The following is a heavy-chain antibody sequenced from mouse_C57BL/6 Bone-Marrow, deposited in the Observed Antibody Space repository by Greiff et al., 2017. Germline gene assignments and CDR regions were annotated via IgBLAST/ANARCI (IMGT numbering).Heavy chain of an antibody. Sequence: EVQLQQSGPELVKPGASVKISCKASGYTFTDYYMNWVKQSHGKSLEWIGDINPNNGGTSYNQKFKGKATLTVDKSSSTAYMELRSLTSEDSAVYYCTWDEDYWGQGTTLTVSS. J-gene: IGHJ2*01. CDR2: INPNNGGT. D-gene: IGHD4-1*01. CDR3: TWDEDY. CDR1: GYTFTDYY. V-gene: IGHV1-26*01.